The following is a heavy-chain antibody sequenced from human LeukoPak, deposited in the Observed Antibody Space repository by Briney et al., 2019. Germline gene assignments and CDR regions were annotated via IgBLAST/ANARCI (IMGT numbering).Heavy chain of an antibody. D-gene: IGHD5-18*01. CDR3: ARDRGYSYGDNFDY. J-gene: IGHJ4*02. V-gene: IGHV4-4*07. CDR1: GGSISSYY. Sequence: SETLSVTCTVPGGSISSYYWSSIRQPAGKGLEWIGRIYTSGSTNYNPSLKSRVTMSVDTSKNQFSLKLSSVTAADTAVYYCARDRGYSYGDNFDYWGQGTLVTVSS. CDR2: IYTSGST.